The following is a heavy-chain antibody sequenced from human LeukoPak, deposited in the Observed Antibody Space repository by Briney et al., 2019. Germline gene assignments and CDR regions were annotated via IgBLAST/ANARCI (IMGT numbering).Heavy chain of an antibody. CDR2: IYPADSDT. Sequence: GESLKISCRGSGYIFTTYWIGWVRQMPGKGLEWMGIIYPADSDTKYSPSFQGQVTISADKSISAAYLQWSSLKASDTAMYYCAASTGSAQYYYYGMDVWGQGTTVTVSS. V-gene: IGHV5-51*01. D-gene: IGHD1-14*01. CDR3: AASTGSAQYYYYGMDV. CDR1: GYIFTTYW. J-gene: IGHJ6*02.